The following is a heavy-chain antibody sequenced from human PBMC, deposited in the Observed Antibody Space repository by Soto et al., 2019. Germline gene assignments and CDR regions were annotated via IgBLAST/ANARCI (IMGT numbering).Heavy chain of an antibody. CDR1: GFTFSTYS. Sequence: EVQLVESGGGLVQPGGSLRVSCAASGFTFSTYSMNWVRQTPGKGLEWVSYISSGSRNIYYADSVKGRFTISRDNAKNSLYLQINSLRAEDTDVYYCVLDEHLVACFDSWGQGTLVTVSS. V-gene: IGHV3-48*01. CDR3: VLDEHLVACFDS. D-gene: IGHD6-13*01. CDR2: ISSGSRNI. J-gene: IGHJ4*02.